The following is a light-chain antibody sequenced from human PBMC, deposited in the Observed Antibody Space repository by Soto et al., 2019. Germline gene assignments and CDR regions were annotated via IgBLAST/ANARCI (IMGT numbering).Light chain of an antibody. CDR1: QSVSSY. Sequence: EIVLTQSPATPSLSPGERATLSCRASQSVSSYLAWYQQKPGQAPRLLIYDASNRATGIPARFSGSGSGTDFTLTISSLEPEDFAVYYCQQRSNWPPVSTFGQGTKLEIK. V-gene: IGKV3-11*01. J-gene: IGKJ2*01. CDR2: DAS. CDR3: QQRSNWPPVST.